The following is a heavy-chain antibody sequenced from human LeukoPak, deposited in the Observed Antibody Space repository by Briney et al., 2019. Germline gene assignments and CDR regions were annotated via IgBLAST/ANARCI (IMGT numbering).Heavy chain of an antibody. J-gene: IGHJ4*02. CDR1: GGSISISNYY. D-gene: IGHD6-19*01. Sequence: SETLSLTCTVSGGSISISNYYWGWLRQPPGKGLEWIGSFYYSGSTYYNPSLKSRVTISVDTSKSQFSLKLNSVTAADTAVYYCASKQWVTYYFDSWGQGTLVTASS. CDR2: FYYSGST. CDR3: ASKQWVTYYFDS. V-gene: IGHV4-39*01.